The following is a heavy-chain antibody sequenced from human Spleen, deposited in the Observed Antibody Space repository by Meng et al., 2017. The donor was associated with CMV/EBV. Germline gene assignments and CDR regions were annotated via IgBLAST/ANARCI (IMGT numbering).Heavy chain of an antibody. Sequence: ASVKVSCKPSGYTFSVSYIHWVRQAPGQGLEWMGMINPTDGITNYAQRFQGRVTVTRDTSTGTVYMELSSLRSEDTAVYYCTRGPYTYSGTPHPDYWGQGTLVTVSS. V-gene: IGHV1-46*01. CDR1: GYTFSVSY. CDR2: INPTDGIT. J-gene: IGHJ4*02. CDR3: TRGPYTYSGTPHPDY. D-gene: IGHD1-26*01.